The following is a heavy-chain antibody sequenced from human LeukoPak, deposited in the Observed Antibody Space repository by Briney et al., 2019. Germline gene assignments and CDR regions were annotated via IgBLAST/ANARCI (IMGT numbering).Heavy chain of an antibody. CDR2: ISGSGDTT. V-gene: IGHV3-23*01. CDR1: GFTFSSYA. Sequence: GGSLRLSCAASGFTFSSYAMSWVRQAPGKELEWVSVISGSGDTTYYADSVKGRFTISRDNSKKTLYLQMNSLRAEDTATYYCARDRVVGVTRFDYWGQGTLVTVSS. D-gene: IGHD1-26*01. J-gene: IGHJ4*02. CDR3: ARDRVVGVTRFDY.